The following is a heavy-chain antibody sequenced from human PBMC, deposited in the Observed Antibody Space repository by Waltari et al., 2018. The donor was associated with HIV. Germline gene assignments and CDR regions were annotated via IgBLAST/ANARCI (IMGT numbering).Heavy chain of an antibody. CDR3: ARDLSSGSNLFDI. CDR2: IYYSGST. J-gene: IGHJ3*02. CDR1: GGSISSGGYY. Sequence: QVQLQESGPGLVKPSQTLSLTCTVSGGSISSGGYYWSWIRQHPGKGLEWIGYIYYSGSTDYNPSLKSRVTISVDTSKNQFSLKLSSVTAADTAVYYCARDLSSGSNLFDIWGQGTMVTVSS. V-gene: IGHV4-31*03.